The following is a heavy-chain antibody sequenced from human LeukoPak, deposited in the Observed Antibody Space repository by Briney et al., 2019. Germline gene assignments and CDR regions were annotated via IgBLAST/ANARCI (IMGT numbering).Heavy chain of an antibody. V-gene: IGHV1-2*04. Sequence: ASVKVSCKASGYTFTGYYMHWVRQAPGQGLEWMGWINPNSGGTNYAQKFQGWVTMTRDTSISTAYMELSRLTSDDTAVYYCARGWNYYDSSGSSFDPWGQGTLVTVSS. CDR1: GYTFTGYY. D-gene: IGHD3-22*01. J-gene: IGHJ5*02. CDR2: INPNSGGT. CDR3: ARGWNYYDSSGSSFDP.